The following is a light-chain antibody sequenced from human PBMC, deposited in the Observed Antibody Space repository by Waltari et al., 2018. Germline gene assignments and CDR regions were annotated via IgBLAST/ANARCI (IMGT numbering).Light chain of an antibody. CDR2: VNSDGSH. Sequence: QLVLTQSPSASASLGASVKLTCTLSSGHSTNVIAWLQKRPEEGPRYLMKVNSDGSHNKGDEIADRFSGSSSGAGRYLTISSLQSEDEADYYCQTGGHGTWVFGGGTKLTVL. CDR1: SGHSTNV. J-gene: IGLJ3*02. CDR3: QTGGHGTWV. V-gene: IGLV4-69*01.